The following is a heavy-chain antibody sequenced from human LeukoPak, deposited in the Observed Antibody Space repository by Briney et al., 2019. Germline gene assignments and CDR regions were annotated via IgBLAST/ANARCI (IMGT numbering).Heavy chain of an antibody. J-gene: IGHJ3*01. V-gene: IGHV4-4*02. Sequence: SGTLSLTCAVSGGSISRSDWWSWVGQSPGNGLEWIGEIFHSGSTKYNPSLKSRVTISVDKSKNQFSLNLTSVTAADTAMYYCARDASLQTGAFDVWGQGTMVTVSS. CDR2: IFHSGST. CDR1: GGSISRSDW. CDR3: ARDASLQTGAFDV. D-gene: IGHD5-24*01.